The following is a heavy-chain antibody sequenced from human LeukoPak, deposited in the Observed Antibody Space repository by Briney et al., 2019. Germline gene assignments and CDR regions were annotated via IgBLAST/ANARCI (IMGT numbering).Heavy chain of an antibody. CDR2: IYYGGRT. CDR3: ATSVTSSSGWYYGY. Sequence: SETLSLTCTVSGGFISSLSYYWGWVRQPPGKGLEWIGSIYYGGRTYYNPSLKGRVTMPVDTPKNQFSLKLSSVTAADTAIYYCATSVTSSSGWYYGYWGQGSLVTVSS. J-gene: IGHJ4*02. CDR1: GGFISSLSYY. V-gene: IGHV4-39*01. D-gene: IGHD6-19*01.